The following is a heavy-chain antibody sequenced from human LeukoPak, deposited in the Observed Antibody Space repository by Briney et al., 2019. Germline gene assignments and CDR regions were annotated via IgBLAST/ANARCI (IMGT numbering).Heavy chain of an antibody. CDR2: INPNSGGT. CDR1: GYTFTGYY. J-gene: IGHJ5*02. Sequence: ASVKVSCKASGYTFTGYYMHWVRQAPGQGLEWMGWINPNSGGTNYAQKFQGRVTMTRDTSISTAYMELSRLRSDDTAVYYCASDPTNYYDSSGYYGWLDPWGQGTLVTVSS. D-gene: IGHD3-22*01. V-gene: IGHV1-2*02. CDR3: ASDPTNYYDSSGYYGWLDP.